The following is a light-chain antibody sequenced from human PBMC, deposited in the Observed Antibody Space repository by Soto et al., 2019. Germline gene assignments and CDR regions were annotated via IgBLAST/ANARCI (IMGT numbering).Light chain of an antibody. Sequence: EIVLTQSPATLSLSPGERVTLSCRASQSVSRSLAWYQQKPGQTPRLLIYDASNRATGIPARFSGSGSGTDFTLTISSLEPEDFAVYYCQQRSNWPLLFTFGPGTKVHIK. V-gene: IGKV3-11*01. CDR3: QQRSNWPLLFT. J-gene: IGKJ3*01. CDR2: DAS. CDR1: QSVSRS.